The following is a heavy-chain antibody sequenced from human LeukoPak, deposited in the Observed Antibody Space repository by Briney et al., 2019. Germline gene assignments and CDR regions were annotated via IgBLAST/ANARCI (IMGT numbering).Heavy chain of an antibody. CDR3: ARGYCSGGSCYSRDPSTLNNFDY. CDR2: INPNSGGT. CDR1: GYTFTGYY. V-gene: IGHV1-2*06. D-gene: IGHD2-15*01. Sequence: ASVKVSCKASGYTFTGYYMHWVRQAPGQGLEWMGRINPNSGGTNYAQKFQGRVTMTRDTSISTAYMELSRLRSDDTAVYYCARGYCSGGSCYSRDPSTLNNFDYWGQGTLVTVS. J-gene: IGHJ4*02.